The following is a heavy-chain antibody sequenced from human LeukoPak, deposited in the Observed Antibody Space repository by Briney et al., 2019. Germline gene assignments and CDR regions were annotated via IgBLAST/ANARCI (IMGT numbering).Heavy chain of an antibody. CDR3: AINDGSGSYYKSDH. V-gene: IGHV4-34*01. Sequence: SETLSLTCAVYGGSFSGYYWSWVRQFPGKGLEWIGEISYSGSTNYNPSLKSRVTISIDTSKNQFSLKMRSVTDADTAVYYCAINDGSGSYYKSDHWGRGTLVTVSS. CDR2: ISYSGST. J-gene: IGHJ4*02. CDR1: GGSFSGYY. D-gene: IGHD3-10*01.